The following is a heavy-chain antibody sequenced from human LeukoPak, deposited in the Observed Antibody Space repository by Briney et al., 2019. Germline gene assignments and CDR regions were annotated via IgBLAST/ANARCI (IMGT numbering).Heavy chain of an antibody. CDR3: ARDLDIVVVPASWFYP. CDR1: GFTFSTYS. Sequence: KPGGSLRLSCAASGFTFSTYSMNWVRQAPGRGLEWASSISSSSKYIYYADSVKGRFTISRDDAKNSLSLQMNSLRAEDTAVYYCARDLDIVVVPASWFYPWGQGTLVTVSS. V-gene: IGHV3-21*01. J-gene: IGHJ5*02. CDR2: ISSSSKYI. D-gene: IGHD2-2*03.